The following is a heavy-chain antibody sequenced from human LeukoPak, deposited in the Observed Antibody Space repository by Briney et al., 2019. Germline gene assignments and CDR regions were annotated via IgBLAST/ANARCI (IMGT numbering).Heavy chain of an antibody. Sequence: PGGSLRLSCAASGFTFSDYAMHWVRQAPGKGLEYVSAISGVVGSTFYASSLKGRFNLSRDNSKNTLYLDMGSLRPEDMAVYYCATIGLPWGQGTLVTVSS. J-gene: IGHJ5*02. V-gene: IGHV3-64*01. D-gene: IGHD1-26*01. CDR3: ATIGLP. CDR2: ISGVVGST. CDR1: GFTFSDYA.